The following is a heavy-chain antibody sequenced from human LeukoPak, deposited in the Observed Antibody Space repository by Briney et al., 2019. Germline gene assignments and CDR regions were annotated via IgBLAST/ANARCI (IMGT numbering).Heavy chain of an antibody. CDR1: GGSFSRYY. V-gene: IGHV4-59*01. CDR2: IYYSGST. J-gene: IGHJ6*03. D-gene: IGHD2-15*01. Sequence: SETLSLTCAVYGGSFSRYYWTWIRQPPGRGLEWIGYIYYSGSTNYNPSLKSRVTISVDTSKNQFSLKLSSVTAADTAVYYCARVNKGGFDYYFYHMDVWGKGTTVTISS. CDR3: ARVNKGGFDYYFYHMDV.